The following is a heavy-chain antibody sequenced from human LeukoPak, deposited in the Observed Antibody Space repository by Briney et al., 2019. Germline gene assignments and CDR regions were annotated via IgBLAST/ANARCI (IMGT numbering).Heavy chain of an antibody. CDR1: GYTFTSYG. CDR2: ISAYNGNT. V-gene: IGHV1-18*04. J-gene: IGHJ3*02. D-gene: IGHD6-13*01. CDR3: ARAGGIAAAAGAFDI. Sequence: ASVTVSCKASGYTFTSYGISWVRQAPGQGLEGMGWISAYNGNTNYAQKLQGRVTMTTDTSTSTAYMELRSLRSDDTAVYYCARAGGIAAAAGAFDIWGQGTMVTVSS.